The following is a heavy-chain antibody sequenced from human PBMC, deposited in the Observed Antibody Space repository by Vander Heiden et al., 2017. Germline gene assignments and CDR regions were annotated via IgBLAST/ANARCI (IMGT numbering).Heavy chain of an antibody. CDR3: ARDPAARHYFDY. CDR1: GASISSGGYY. Sequence: QVQLQESGPGLVKPSQTLSLTCTVSGASISSGGYYWNWIRQHPGKGLEWIGYIYYSGSTYYNPSLKSRVTISVDTSKNQFSLKLSSVTAADTAVYYCARDPAARHYFDYWGQGTLVTVSS. V-gene: IGHV4-31*03. J-gene: IGHJ4*02. D-gene: IGHD6-13*01. CDR2: IYYSGST.